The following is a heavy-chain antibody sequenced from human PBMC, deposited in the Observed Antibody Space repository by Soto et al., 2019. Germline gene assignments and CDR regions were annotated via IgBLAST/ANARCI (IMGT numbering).Heavy chain of an antibody. Sequence: SLKISCKGSGYSFTSYWISWVRQMPGKGLEWMGRIDPSDSYTNYSPSFQGHVTISADKSISTAYLQWSSLKASDTAMYYCARVRSRGYSYANGMDVWGQGTTVTVSS. CDR3: ARVRSRGYSYANGMDV. J-gene: IGHJ6*02. CDR1: GYSFTSYW. CDR2: IDPSDSYT. D-gene: IGHD5-18*01. V-gene: IGHV5-10-1*01.